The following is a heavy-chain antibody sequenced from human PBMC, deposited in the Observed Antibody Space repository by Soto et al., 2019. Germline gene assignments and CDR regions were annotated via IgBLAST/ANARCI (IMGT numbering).Heavy chain of an antibody. Sequence: PGESLKISCQGSGYSFTSYWIGWVRQMPGKGLEWMGIIYPGDSDTRYSPSFQGQVTISADKSISTAYLQWSSLKASDTAMYYCARHGYSSSSNYYYGMDVWGQGTKVTVSS. CDR3: ARHGYSSSSNYYYGMDV. J-gene: IGHJ6*02. V-gene: IGHV5-51*01. CDR2: IYPGDSDT. D-gene: IGHD6-6*01. CDR1: GYSFTSYW.